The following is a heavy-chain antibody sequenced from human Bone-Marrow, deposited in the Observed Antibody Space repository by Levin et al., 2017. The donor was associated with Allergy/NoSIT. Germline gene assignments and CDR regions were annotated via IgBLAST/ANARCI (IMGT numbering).Heavy chain of an antibody. J-gene: IGHJ6*02. V-gene: IGHV4-59*01. CDR2: MYNSGST. CDR3: ARDRTITASGQTYYYGMDG. Sequence: SETLSLTCTVSGGSISGYYWSWIRQPPGKGLEWIGYMYNSGSTKYNPSLKSRVTISVDTSKNQFSLKLNSVTAADAAVYYCARDRTITASGQTYYYGMDGWGQGTTVTVSS. CDR1: GGSISGYY. D-gene: IGHD6-13*01.